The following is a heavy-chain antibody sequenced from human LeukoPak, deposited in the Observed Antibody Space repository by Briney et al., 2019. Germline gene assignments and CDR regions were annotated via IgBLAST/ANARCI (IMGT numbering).Heavy chain of an antibody. V-gene: IGHV4-59*01. CDR3: ARGPHYHDSSGYSPSYSYAMDV. D-gene: IGHD3-22*01. Sequence: SETLSLTCTVSGGSISSYYWSWIRQPPGKGLDWIGYIYYSGSTNYNPSLRSRVTISVDMSKNQFSLDLRSVTAADTAVYYCARGPHYHDSSGYSPSYSYAMDVWGQGTTVTVSS. J-gene: IGHJ6*02. CDR1: GGSISSYY. CDR2: IYYSGST.